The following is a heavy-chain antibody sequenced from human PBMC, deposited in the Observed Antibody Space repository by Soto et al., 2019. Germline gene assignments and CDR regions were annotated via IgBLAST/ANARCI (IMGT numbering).Heavy chain of an antibody. D-gene: IGHD5-12*01. CDR3: ARATPEGATKYYYYGMDV. CDR2: IYYSGST. V-gene: IGHV4-30-4*01. J-gene: IGHJ6*02. Sequence: SETLSLTCTVSGGSISSGDYYWSWIRQPPGKGLEWIGYIYYSGSTYYNPSLKSRVTISVDTSKNQFSLKLSSVTAADTAVYYCARATPEGATKYYYYGMDVWGQGTTVTVSS. CDR1: GGSISSGDYY.